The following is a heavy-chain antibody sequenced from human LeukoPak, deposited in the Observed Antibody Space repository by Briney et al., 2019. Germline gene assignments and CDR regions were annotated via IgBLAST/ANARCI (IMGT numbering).Heavy chain of an antibody. V-gene: IGHV4-59*01. D-gene: IGHD6-13*01. J-gene: IGHJ4*02. CDR3: AREGYLSTLDY. CDR2: IYYSGST. Sequence: SETLSLTCTVSGGSISSYYWSWIRQPPGKGLEWIGYIYYSGSTNYNPSLKSRVTISVDTSKNQFSLKLSSVTAADTAVYYCAREGYLSTLDYWGQGTLVTVSS. CDR1: GGSISSYY.